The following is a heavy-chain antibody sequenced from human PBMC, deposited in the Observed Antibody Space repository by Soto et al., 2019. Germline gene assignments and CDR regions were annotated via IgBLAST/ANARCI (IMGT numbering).Heavy chain of an antibody. CDR1: GFTFSIYG. V-gene: IGHV3-33*01. J-gene: IGHJ3*02. D-gene: IGHD3-10*02. CDR3: AIDYGPFQKGCSGKGAFEI. Sequence: PGGSLRLSCAASGFTFSIYGMHWVRQAPGKGLEWVAVIWYDGSNKYYADSVKGRFTISRDNSRNTLSLKMNSLRAEDTAVYYCAIDYGPFQKGCSGKGAFEIWGQGTMVTVSS. CDR2: IWYDGSNK.